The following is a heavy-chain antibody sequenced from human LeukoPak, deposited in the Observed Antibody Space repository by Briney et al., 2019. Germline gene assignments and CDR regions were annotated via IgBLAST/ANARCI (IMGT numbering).Heavy chain of an antibody. J-gene: IGHJ5*02. Sequence: GRSLRLSCAASGFSFSYYGMHWVRQAPGKGLEWVAVISNDGSNKYYADSVKGRFTISRDNSNNTLDLQMNSLRAEDTAVYYCAKERQWLAYWFGLWGQGTLVTVSS. CDR3: AKERQWLAYWFGL. CDR2: ISNDGSNK. CDR1: GFSFSYYG. D-gene: IGHD6-19*01. V-gene: IGHV3-30*18.